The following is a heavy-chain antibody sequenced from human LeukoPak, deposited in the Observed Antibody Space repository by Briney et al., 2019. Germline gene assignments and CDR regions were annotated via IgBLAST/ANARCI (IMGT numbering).Heavy chain of an antibody. J-gene: IGHJ3*02. Sequence: SETLSLTCTVSGGALSNYYWSWIRQPPGKGLEWIGYIYYSGSTYYNPSLKSRVTISVDTSKNQFSLKLSSVTAADTAVYYCARDLGLDDAFDIWGQGTMVTVSS. CDR1: GGALSNYY. V-gene: IGHV4-59*06. CDR3: ARDLGLDDAFDI. D-gene: IGHD5-24*01. CDR2: IYYSGST.